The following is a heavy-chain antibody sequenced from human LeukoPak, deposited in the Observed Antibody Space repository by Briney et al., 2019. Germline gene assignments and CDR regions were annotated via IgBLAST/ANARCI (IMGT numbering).Heavy chain of an antibody. Sequence: PGGSLRLSCAASGFTVSSNYMSWVRQAPGKGLEWVSVIYSGGSTYYADSVKGRFTISRDNSKNTLYLQMNSLRAEDTAVYYRARLDYGDYSDAFDIWGQGTMVTVSS. D-gene: IGHD4-17*01. J-gene: IGHJ3*02. CDR2: IYSGGST. CDR1: GFTVSSNY. V-gene: IGHV3-66*04. CDR3: ARLDYGDYSDAFDI.